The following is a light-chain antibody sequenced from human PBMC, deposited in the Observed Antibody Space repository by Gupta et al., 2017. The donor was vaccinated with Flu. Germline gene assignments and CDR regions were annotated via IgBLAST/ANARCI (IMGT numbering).Light chain of an antibody. CDR2: GAS. CDR3: QQYGSSPPT. CDR1: QNVISNY. J-gene: IGKJ1*01. V-gene: IGKV3-20*01. Sequence: ERAALSCRAGQNVISNYIGWSQQKPGQAPRLLIDGASTRATGIPDRFSGSGSGTDFNLTISRLEPEDFAVFSCQQYGSSPPTFGQGTKLEIK.